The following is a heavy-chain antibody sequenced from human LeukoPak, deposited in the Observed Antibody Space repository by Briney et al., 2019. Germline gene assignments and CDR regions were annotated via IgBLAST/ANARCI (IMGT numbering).Heavy chain of an antibody. V-gene: IGHV3-7*01. J-gene: IGHJ5*02. CDR3: ASLGGETTRFDL. D-gene: IGHD3-16*01. Sequence: GGSLRLSCAASGFTFRNYWMSWVRQAPGRGLDWVATIKQEGNVKYYVDSVKGRFTISRDNADNSLYLQMNSLRVEDTAVYYCASLGGETTRFDLWRQAAMVTVCS. CDR1: GFTFRNYW. CDR2: IKQEGNVK.